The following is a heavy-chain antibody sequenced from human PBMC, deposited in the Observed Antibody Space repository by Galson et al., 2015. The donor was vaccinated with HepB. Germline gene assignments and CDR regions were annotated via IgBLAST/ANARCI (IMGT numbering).Heavy chain of an antibody. J-gene: IGHJ3*02. Sequence: QSGAEVKKPGESLKISCQGSGYSFTDYWIAWVRQMPGKGLEWMGIIYPGDSDTEYSPSFQGQVTISVDKSISTAFLQWSSLKASDTAMYYCARRGTDSDGYSREDGFDIWGQGTLVTVSS. CDR1: GYSFTDYW. D-gene: IGHD3-22*01. V-gene: IGHV5-51*01. CDR2: IYPGDSDT. CDR3: ARRGTDSDGYSREDGFDI.